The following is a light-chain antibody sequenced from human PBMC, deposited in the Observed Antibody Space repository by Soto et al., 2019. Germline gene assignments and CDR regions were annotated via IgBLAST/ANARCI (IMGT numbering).Light chain of an antibody. CDR2: DVS. CDR3: SSYTSSSTWV. V-gene: IGLV2-14*01. J-gene: IGLJ1*01. Sequence: QSALTQPASVSGAPGQSITISCTGTSSDVGGYNYVSWYQQHPGKAPKLMIYDVSNRPSGVSNRFSGSKSGNTASLTISVLQAEDEDDYYCSSYTSSSTWVFGTGTKVTVL. CDR1: SSDVGGYNY.